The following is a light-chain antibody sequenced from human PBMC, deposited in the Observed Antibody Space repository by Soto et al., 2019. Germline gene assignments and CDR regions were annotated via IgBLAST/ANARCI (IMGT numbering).Light chain of an antibody. V-gene: IGKV3-20*01. CDR3: QQYGSSSCT. Sequence: EIVLTQSPGTLSLSPGERATLSCRTSQSISSTYLAWYQQQPGQAPRLLIYGASTRATGIPDRFSGSGSGTDFTLTISRLEPEDFAVYYCQQYGSSSCTFGQGTKVE. CDR2: GAS. J-gene: IGKJ1*01. CDR1: QSISSTY.